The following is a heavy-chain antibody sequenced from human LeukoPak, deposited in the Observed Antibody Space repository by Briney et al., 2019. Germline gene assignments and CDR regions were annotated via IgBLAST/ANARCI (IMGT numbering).Heavy chain of an antibody. D-gene: IGHD6-19*01. CDR1: GFTFSSYW. V-gene: IGHV3-7*01. Sequence: GGSLRLSCAASGFTFSSYWMSWVRQAPGKGLEWVANIKQDGSEKYYVDSVKGRFTISRDNAKNSLYLQMNSLRAEDTAVYYCARAQRSPIAVRVVPLFFDYWGQGTLVTVSS. CDR2: IKQDGSEK. J-gene: IGHJ4*02. CDR3: ARAQRSPIAVRVVPLFFDY.